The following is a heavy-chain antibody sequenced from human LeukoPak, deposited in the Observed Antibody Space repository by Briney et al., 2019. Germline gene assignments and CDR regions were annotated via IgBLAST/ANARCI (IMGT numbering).Heavy chain of an antibody. D-gene: IGHD1-7*01. CDR3: ARVPGKYNWNYGGDY. CDR1: GGTFSSYA. Sequence: ASVKVSCKASGGTFSSYAISWVRQAPGQGLEWMGWISAYNGNTNYAQKLQGRVTMTTDTSTSTAYMELRSLRSDDTAVYYCARVPGKYNWNYGGDYWGQGTLVTVSS. CDR2: ISAYNGNT. V-gene: IGHV1-18*01. J-gene: IGHJ4*02.